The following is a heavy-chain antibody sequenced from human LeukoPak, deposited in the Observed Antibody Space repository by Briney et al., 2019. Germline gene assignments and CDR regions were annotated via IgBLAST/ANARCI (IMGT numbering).Heavy chain of an antibody. V-gene: IGHV3-7*03. D-gene: IGHD3-10*01. CDR1: GFMFSNYW. CDR3: ARDSLIQYGSGSYWGFDY. J-gene: IGHJ4*02. CDR2: IKKDGSDK. Sequence: QPGGSLILSCVASGFMFSNYWMSWVRQVPGKGPEWVADIKKDGSDKYYVGSVKGRFTISRDNAKNSLYLQMNNLRAEDTAVYYCARDSLIQYGSGSYWGFDYWGQGSLVTVSS.